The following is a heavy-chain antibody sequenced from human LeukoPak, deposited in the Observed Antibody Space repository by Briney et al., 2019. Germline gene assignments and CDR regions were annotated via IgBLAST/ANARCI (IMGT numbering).Heavy chain of an antibody. CDR2: ISYDGSNK. J-gene: IGHJ6*03. CDR3: AKDSSGWPTVYMDV. CDR1: GFTFSSYG. D-gene: IGHD6-19*01. V-gene: IGHV3-30*18. Sequence: GGSLRLSCAASGFTFSSYGMHWVRQAPGKGLEWVAVISYDGSNKYYADSVKGRFTISRDNSKNTLYLQMNSLRAEDTAVYYCAKDSSGWPTVYMDVWGKGTTVTVSS.